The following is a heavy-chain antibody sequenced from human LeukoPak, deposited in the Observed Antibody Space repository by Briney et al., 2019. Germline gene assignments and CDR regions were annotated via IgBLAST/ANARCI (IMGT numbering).Heavy chain of an antibody. CDR1: GGTFTSYA. D-gene: IGHD2-2*01. Sequence: SVTVSSKASGGTFTSYAISWVRQAPGQGLEWMGGIIPIFGTANYAQKFQGRVTITADKSTSTAYMELSSLRSEDTAVYYGARDVCSSTSCYGKDSFDIWGQGTMVTVSS. J-gene: IGHJ3*02. V-gene: IGHV1-69*06. CDR2: IIPIFGTA. CDR3: ARDVCSSTSCYGKDSFDI.